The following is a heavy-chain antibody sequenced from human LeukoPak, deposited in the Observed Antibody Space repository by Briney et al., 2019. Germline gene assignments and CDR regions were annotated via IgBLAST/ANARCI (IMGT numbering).Heavy chain of an antibody. CDR1: GGSISSHY. Sequence: SETLSLTCTVSGGSISSHYWSWIRQPPGKGPEWIGYIYYSGSTNYNPSLKSRVTISVDTSKNQFSLKLSSVTAADTAVYYCAGERYDFWSGYYPGVSAFDIWGQGTMVTVSS. CDR2: IYYSGST. D-gene: IGHD3-3*01. V-gene: IGHV4-59*11. J-gene: IGHJ3*02. CDR3: AGERYDFWSGYYPGVSAFDI.